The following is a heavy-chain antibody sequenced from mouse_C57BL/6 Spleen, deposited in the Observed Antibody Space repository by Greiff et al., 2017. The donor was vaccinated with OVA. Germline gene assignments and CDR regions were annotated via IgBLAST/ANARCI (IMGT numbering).Heavy chain of an antibody. D-gene: IGHD3-2*02. CDR1: GYAFSSYW. J-gene: IGHJ3*01. V-gene: IGHV1-80*01. CDR2: IYPGDGDT. CDR3: ARAAQATALFAY. Sequence: VQLQESGAELVKPGASVKISCKASGYAFSSYWMNWVKQRPGTGLEWIGQIYPGDGDTNYHGKFKGKATLTADKSSSTAYMQLSSLTSEDSAVYFCARAAQATALFAYWGQGTLVTVSA.